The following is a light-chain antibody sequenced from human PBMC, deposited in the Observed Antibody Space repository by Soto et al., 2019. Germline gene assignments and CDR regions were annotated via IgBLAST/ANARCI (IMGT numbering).Light chain of an antibody. CDR2: GAS. J-gene: IGKJ4*01. Sequence: EIVLTQSPGTLSLSPGERATLSCRASQSVSSNYLAWYQQKPGQAPRLLIYGASSRATGIPDRFSGSGSGTEFTLTISRLEPEDFAVYYCHQRTNWPLTFGGGTKVDIK. CDR1: QSVSSNY. CDR3: HQRTNWPLT. V-gene: IGKV3D-20*02.